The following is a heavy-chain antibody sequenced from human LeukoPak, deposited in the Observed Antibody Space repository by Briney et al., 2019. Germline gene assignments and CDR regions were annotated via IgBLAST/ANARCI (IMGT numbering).Heavy chain of an antibody. J-gene: IGHJ4*02. V-gene: IGHV4-30-4*01. CDR2: IYYSGST. CDR1: GGSISSGDYY. D-gene: IGHD4-17*01. CDR3: ARDPAPDYALDY. Sequence: PSETLSLTCTVSGGSISSGDYYWSWIRQPPGKGLEWIGYIYYSGSTYYNPSLKSRVTISVDTSKNQFSLKLSSVTAADTAVYYCARDPAPDYALDYWGQGTLVTVSS.